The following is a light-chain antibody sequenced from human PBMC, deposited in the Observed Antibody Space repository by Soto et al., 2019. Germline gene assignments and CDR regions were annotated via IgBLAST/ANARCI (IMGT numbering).Light chain of an antibody. CDR1: SNDVGGYNY. Sequence: QSALTQPASVSGSPGQSITISCTGTSNDVGGYNYVSWYQQHPGKAPKLMIYDVANRPSGDSSRFSGSKSGNTASLTISGLQAEDEADYYCCSYPSSRLYVFVTGTKVTVL. CDR2: DVA. CDR3: CSYPSSRLYV. J-gene: IGLJ1*01. V-gene: IGLV2-14*01.